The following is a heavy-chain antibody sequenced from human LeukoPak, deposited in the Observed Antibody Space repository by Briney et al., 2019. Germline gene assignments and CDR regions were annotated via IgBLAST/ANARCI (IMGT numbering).Heavy chain of an antibody. CDR2: ISYDGSNK. CDR1: GFTFSSYA. D-gene: IGHD3-22*01. Sequence: GGSLRLSCAASGFTFSSYAMHWVRQAPGKELEWVAVISYDGSNKYYADSVKGRFTISRDNSKNSLYLQMNSLRAEDTAVYYCARDFYYDSSGYYYVRNFDYWGQGTLVTVSS. V-gene: IGHV3-30-3*01. J-gene: IGHJ4*02. CDR3: ARDFYYDSSGYYYVRNFDY.